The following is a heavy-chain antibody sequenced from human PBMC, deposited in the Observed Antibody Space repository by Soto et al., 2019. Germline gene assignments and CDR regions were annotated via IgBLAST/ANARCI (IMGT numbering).Heavy chain of an antibody. D-gene: IGHD3-3*01. CDR2: ISAYNGNT. V-gene: IGHV1-18*01. Sequence: ASVKVSCKASGYTFTSYGISLVRQAPGQGLEWMGWISAYNGNTNYAQKLQGRVTMTTDTSTSTAYMELRSLRSDDTAVYYCARFGFGVVIEDAFHIWGPGPMVSVS. CDR3: ARFGFGVVIEDAFHI. CDR1: GYTFTSYG. J-gene: IGHJ3*02.